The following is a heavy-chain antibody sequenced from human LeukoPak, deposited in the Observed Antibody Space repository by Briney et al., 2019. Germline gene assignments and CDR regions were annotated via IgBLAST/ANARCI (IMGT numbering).Heavy chain of an antibody. CDR3: AAVGDFWSGYTFDY. CDR2: IVVGSGNT. Sequence: GTSVKVSYKASGFTFTRSAMQWVRQARGQRLEWIGWIVVGSGNTNYAQKFQERVTITRDMSTSTAYMELSSLRSEDTAVYYCAAVGDFWSGYTFDYWGQGTLVTVSS. CDR1: GFTFTRSA. J-gene: IGHJ4*02. D-gene: IGHD3-3*01. V-gene: IGHV1-58*02.